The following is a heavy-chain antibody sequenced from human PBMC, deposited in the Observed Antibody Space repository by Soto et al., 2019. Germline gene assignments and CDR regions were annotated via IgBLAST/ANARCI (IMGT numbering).Heavy chain of an antibody. CDR2: IYYSGST. Sequence: SETLSLTCTVSGGSISSSSYYWGWIRQPPGKGLEWIGSIYYSGSTYYNPSLKSRVTISVDTSKNQFSLKLSSVTAADTAVYYCARQVRDYGDYSLDYWGQGTLVTVSS. V-gene: IGHV4-39*01. CDR1: GGSISSSSYY. J-gene: IGHJ4*02. CDR3: ARQVRDYGDYSLDY. D-gene: IGHD4-17*01.